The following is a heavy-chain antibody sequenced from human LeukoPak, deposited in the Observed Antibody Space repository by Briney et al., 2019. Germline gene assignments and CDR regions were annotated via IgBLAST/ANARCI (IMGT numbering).Heavy chain of an antibody. CDR3: ARDTDCSSTSCYTPAKGVHYYYYGMDV. CDR1: GGSISSYY. V-gene: IGHV4-59*01. J-gene: IGHJ6*02. CDR2: IYYSGST. D-gene: IGHD2-2*02. Sequence: PSETLSLTRTVSGGSISSYYWSWIRQPPGKGLEWIGYIYYSGSTNYNPSLKSRVTISVDTSKNQFSLKLSSVTAADTAVYYCARDTDCSSTSCYTPAKGVHYYYYGMDVWGQETTVTVSS.